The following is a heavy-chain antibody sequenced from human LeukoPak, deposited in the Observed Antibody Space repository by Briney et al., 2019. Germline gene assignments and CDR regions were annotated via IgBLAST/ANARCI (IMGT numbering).Heavy chain of an antibody. Sequence: GGSLRLSCAASGFTFSSFEMNWVRQAPGKGREWVSYISSSGSTIYYADSVKGRFTISRDNAKNALYLQMNSLRAEDTAVYYCAELGITMIGGVWGKGTTVTISS. D-gene: IGHD3-10*02. CDR3: AELGITMIGGV. J-gene: IGHJ6*04. CDR1: GFTFSSFE. V-gene: IGHV3-48*03. CDR2: ISSSGSTI.